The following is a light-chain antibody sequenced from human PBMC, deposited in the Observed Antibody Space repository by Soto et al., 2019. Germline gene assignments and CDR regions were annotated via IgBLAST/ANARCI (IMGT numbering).Light chain of an antibody. CDR2: GAS. CDR1: QTVSSFY. V-gene: IGKV3-20*01. J-gene: IGKJ4*01. CDR3: QQYGSSPLT. Sequence: EIVLTQSPGKLSLSPCDRATLSCTISQTVSSFYLAWYQQKPGQAPRLLIYGASSRATGIPDRFSGSGSATDFTLTISRLEPEDFAVYYCQQYGSSPLTFGGGTKVDIK.